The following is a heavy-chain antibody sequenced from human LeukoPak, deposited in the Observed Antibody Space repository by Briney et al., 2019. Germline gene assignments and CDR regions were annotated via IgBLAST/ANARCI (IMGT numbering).Heavy chain of an antibody. Sequence: SETLSLTCAVSGGSVTSTNWWTWVRPPPGKGLEWIGEVHLDGRTNYNPSLKSRLIMSVDLPENHISLQLNSVTAADTAVYYCAREGGFYRPLDYSGQGTLVTVSS. CDR2: VHLDGRT. CDR1: GGSVTSTNW. J-gene: IGHJ4*02. D-gene: IGHD3-3*01. CDR3: AREGGFYRPLDY. V-gene: IGHV4-4*02.